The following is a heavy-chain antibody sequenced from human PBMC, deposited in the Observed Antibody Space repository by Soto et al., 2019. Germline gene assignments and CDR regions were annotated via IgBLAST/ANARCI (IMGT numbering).Heavy chain of an antibody. CDR2: ITPSGGGP. CDR3: ARDLNSRSSSGWFAY. D-gene: IGHD3-22*01. J-gene: IGHJ5*01. V-gene: IGHV1-46*01. Sequence: QVQLVQSGAEVKKPGASVKLSCKASGFSFTTYYMHWVRQAPGQGPEWMGVITPSGGGPMYPQKYQCIVTLTRDPSTIPVYMELSSLRSEEPAVYYCARDLNSRSSSGWFAYWVQVTLVTVSS. CDR1: GFSFTTYY.